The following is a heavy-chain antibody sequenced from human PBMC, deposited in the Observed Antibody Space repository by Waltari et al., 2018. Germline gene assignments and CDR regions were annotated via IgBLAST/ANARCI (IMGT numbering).Heavy chain of an antibody. D-gene: IGHD1-7*01. CDR3: AREALGGTKAFDM. V-gene: IGHV1-2*02. CDR2: INSNTCGA. Sequence: QIQIMQSGAEVKKPGASVKVSCQASGYTFTAYYIHWARQAPGQGLEWMGWINSNTCGADCAQSFQGRVTVTRDTSISTVYMELSGLTSDDTAVYYCAREALGGTKAFDMWGQGTMVTVSS. J-gene: IGHJ3*02. CDR1: GYTFTAYY.